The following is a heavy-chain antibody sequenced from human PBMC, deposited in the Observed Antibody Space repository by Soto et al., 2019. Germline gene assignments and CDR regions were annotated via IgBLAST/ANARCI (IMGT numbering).Heavy chain of an antibody. V-gene: IGHV3-7*05. D-gene: IGHD6-19*01. CDR2: IRQGGNEK. Sequence: GGALRLSCAASGFSFSRYCMSWVRQSPGKGLKWVAIIRQGGNEKYYVDSMKGRFTISRDNAKNSLYLQMDSLRAEDTAVYYCATEGAYGSGWYSNYYGMDVWGQGTTVTVSS. CDR1: GFSFSRYC. CDR3: ATEGAYGSGWYSNYYGMDV. J-gene: IGHJ6*02.